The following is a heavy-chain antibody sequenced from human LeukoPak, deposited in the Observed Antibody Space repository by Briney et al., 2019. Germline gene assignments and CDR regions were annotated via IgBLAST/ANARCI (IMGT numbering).Heavy chain of an antibody. D-gene: IGHD3-10*01. CDR2: ISYDGSNK. CDR3: AKARYYYGSDLYYFDY. CDR1: GFTFSSYG. V-gene: IGHV3-30*18. J-gene: IGHJ4*02. Sequence: GRSLRLSCAASGFTFSSYGMHWARQAPGKGLEWVAVISYDGSNKYYADSVKGRFTISRDNSKNTLYLQMNSLRAEDTAVYYCAKARYYYGSDLYYFDYWGQGTLVTVSS.